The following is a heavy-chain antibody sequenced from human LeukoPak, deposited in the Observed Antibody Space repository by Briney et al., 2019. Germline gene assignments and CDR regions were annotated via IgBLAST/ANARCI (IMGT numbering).Heavy chain of an antibody. V-gene: IGHV1-2*02. Sequence: GASVKVSCKASGYTFTGYFMHWVRQAPGQGLEWMGWINPNSGGTNYAQKFQGRVIMTRDTSISTAYMELSRLRSDDTAVYYCASSIVYCSSTSCYFNWGQGTLVTVSS. CDR1: GYTFTGYF. CDR2: INPNSGGT. D-gene: IGHD2-2*01. J-gene: IGHJ4*02. CDR3: ASSIVYCSSTSCYFN.